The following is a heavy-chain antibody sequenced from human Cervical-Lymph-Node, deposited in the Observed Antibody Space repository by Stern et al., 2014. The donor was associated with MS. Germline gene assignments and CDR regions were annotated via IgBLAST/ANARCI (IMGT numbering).Heavy chain of an antibody. Sequence: QVQLVQSGAEVKKPGASVKVSYKASGYTFTSYAMHWVRQAPGQRLEWMGWINAGNGNTKYSQKFQGRVTITRDTSASTAYMELSSLRSEDTAVYYCARDRVKTVLLWFREKGWFDPWGQGTLVTVSS. CDR3: ARDRVKTVLLWFREKGWFDP. CDR2: INAGNGNT. D-gene: IGHD3-10*01. CDR1: GYTFTSYA. V-gene: IGHV1-3*01. J-gene: IGHJ5*02.